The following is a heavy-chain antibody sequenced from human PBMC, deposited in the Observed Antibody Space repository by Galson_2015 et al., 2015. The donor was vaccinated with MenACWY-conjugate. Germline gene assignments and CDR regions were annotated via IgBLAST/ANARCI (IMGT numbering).Heavy chain of an antibody. Sequence: SLRLSCAASGFTFGDYTMGWFRQAPGKGLEWVSFIKSLSSGGTTEYAASVKGRFTISRDDSKNIAYLQMNSLKTEDTAVYYCARERGSDILRWFDPWGQGTLVTVSS. J-gene: IGHJ5*02. D-gene: IGHD2-15*01. CDR3: ARERGSDILRWFDP. CDR2: IKSLSSGGTT. V-gene: IGHV3-49*03. CDR1: GFTFGDYT.